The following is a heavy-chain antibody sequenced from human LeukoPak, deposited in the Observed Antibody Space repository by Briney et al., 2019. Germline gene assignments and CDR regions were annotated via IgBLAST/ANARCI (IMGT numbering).Heavy chain of an antibody. J-gene: IGHJ4*02. CDR2: ISGSGGST. CDR3: AKEWYYDFWSGPNYFDY. V-gene: IGHV3-23*01. D-gene: IGHD3-3*01. CDR1: GFTFSSYA. Sequence: GGSLRLSCAASGFTFSSYAMSWVRQAPGKGLEWVSAISGSGGSTYYADSVKGRFTISRDNSKNTLYLQMNSLRAEDTAVYYCAKEWYYDFWSGPNYFDYWGQGTLVTVSS.